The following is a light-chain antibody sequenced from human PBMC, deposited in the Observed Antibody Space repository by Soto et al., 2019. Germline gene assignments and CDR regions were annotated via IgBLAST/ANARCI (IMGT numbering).Light chain of an antibody. CDR1: QSISSW. V-gene: IGKV1-5*03. Sequence: DIPMTQSPSTLSASVGARVTITCRASQSISSWLAWYQQKPGKAPKLLLYKASSLESGVPSRFSGSGSGTEFTLTISSLQPDDFATYYCQQYNSYSYTFGQGTKLEIK. J-gene: IGKJ2*01. CDR3: QQYNSYSYT. CDR2: KAS.